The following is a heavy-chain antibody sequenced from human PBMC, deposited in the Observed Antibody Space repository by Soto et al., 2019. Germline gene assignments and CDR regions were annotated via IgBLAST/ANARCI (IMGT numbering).Heavy chain of an antibody. Sequence: SVTLSLTCTVSGGSISSSSYYWGWTRQPPGKGLEWIGSIYYSGSTYYNPSLKSRVTISVDTSKNQFSLKLSSVTAADTAVYYCAREGYDFWSGYYTPYYYGMDVWGQGTTVTVSS. CDR1: GGSISSSSYY. J-gene: IGHJ6*02. D-gene: IGHD3-3*01. CDR2: IYYSGST. CDR3: AREGYDFWSGYYTPYYYGMDV. V-gene: IGHV4-39*01.